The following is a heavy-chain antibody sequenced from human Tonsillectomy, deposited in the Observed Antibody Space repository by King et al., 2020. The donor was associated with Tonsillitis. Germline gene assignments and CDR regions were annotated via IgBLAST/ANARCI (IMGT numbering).Heavy chain of an antibody. CDR2: IYYSGST. J-gene: IGHJ4*02. V-gene: IGHV4-59*01. Sequence: QLQESGPGLVKPSETLSLTCTVSGGPISSSSWGWIRQPPGKGLEWIGFIYYSGSTNYNPPLKSRVTISVDTSKNQFSLKLSSVTAADTAVYYCARFSIAVDAIDYWGQGTLVTVSS. D-gene: IGHD6-19*01. CDR3: ARFSIAVDAIDY. CDR1: GGPISSSS.